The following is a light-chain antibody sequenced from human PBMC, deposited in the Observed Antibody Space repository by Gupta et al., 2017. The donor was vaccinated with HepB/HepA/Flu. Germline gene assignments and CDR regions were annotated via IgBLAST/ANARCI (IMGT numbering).Light chain of an antibody. CDR3: AVWDDSLNGWV. J-gene: IGLJ3*02. CDR1: SSNLGSNT. V-gene: IGLV1-44*01. CDR2: IND. Sequence: QSVLTQPPSASGTPGQRVTISCSGSSSNLGSNTVTWYQHLPGTAPKFLIYINDQRPSGVPDRFSGSRSGTSASLAISGLQSEDEADYYCAVWDDSLNGWVFGGGTKLTVL.